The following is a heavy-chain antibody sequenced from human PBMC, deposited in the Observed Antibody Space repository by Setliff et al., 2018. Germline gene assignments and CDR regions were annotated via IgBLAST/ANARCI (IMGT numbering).Heavy chain of an antibody. CDR3: ATYKRSSSFEY. CDR1: GFTFSSYW. J-gene: IGHJ4*02. CDR2: IKQDGSEK. Sequence: GSLRLSCAASGFTFSSYWMSWVRQAPGKGLEWVATIKQDGSEKFYVDSVKGRFTISRDNAKNSLYLQMNSPRAEDTAVYYCATYKRSSSFEYWGQGSLVTVSS. V-gene: IGHV3-7*03. D-gene: IGHD6-6*01.